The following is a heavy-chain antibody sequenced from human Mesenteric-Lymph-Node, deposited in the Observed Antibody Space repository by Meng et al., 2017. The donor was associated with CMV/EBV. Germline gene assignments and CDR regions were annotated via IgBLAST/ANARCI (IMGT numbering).Heavy chain of an antibody. D-gene: IGHD2-2*01. Sequence: GGSLRLSCAASGFTFRSYTMHWVRQAPGKGLEWVALISYDENNKYYADSVRGRFTISRDISKNTLYLQMKSLRADDTAMYYCARDHPWEVVPLDSWGQGTLVTVSS. CDR3: ARDHPWEVVPLDS. V-gene: IGHV3-30*04. J-gene: IGHJ4*02. CDR1: GFTFRSYT. CDR2: ISYDENNK.